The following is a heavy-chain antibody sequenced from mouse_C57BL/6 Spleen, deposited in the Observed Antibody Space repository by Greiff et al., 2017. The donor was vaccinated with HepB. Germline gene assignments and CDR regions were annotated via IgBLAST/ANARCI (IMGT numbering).Heavy chain of an antibody. J-gene: IGHJ4*01. Sequence: VQLQQSGAELARPGASVKLSCKASGYTFTSYGISWVKQRTGQGLEWIGEIYPRSGNTYYNEKFKGKATLTADKSSSTAYMELRSLTSEDSAVYFCARFYDYDEGYYYAMDYWGQGTSVTVSS. V-gene: IGHV1-81*01. D-gene: IGHD2-4*01. CDR1: GYTFTSYG. CDR2: IYPRSGNT. CDR3: ARFYDYDEGYYYAMDY.